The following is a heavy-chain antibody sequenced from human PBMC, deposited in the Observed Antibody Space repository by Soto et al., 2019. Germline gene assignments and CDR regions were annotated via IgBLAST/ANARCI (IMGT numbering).Heavy chain of an antibody. CDR3: AIDMGHDSTGFSDY. V-gene: IGHV3-33*01. CDR1: GFTFSSYG. CDR2: IWHDGSNQ. Sequence: QVQLVESGGGVVQPGRSLRLSCAASGFTFSSYGMHWVRQAPGKGLEWMAVIWHDGSNQYYADSVKGRFTISRDNSKNTLYLQIISLRAEDTAVYNCAIDMGHDSTGFSDYWGLGTLVTVSS. J-gene: IGHJ4*02. D-gene: IGHD3-22*01.